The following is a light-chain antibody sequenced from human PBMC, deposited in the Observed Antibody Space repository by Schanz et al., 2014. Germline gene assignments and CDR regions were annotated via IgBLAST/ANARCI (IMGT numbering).Light chain of an antibody. V-gene: IGLV2-14*02. CDR3: SSYAGSNNLV. CDR2: EGS. CDR1: SSDVGSYNL. J-gene: IGLJ2*01. Sequence: QSALTQPASVSGSPGQSITISCTGTSSDVGSYNLVSWYQQHPGKAPKLMIYEGSKRPSGVPDRFSGSKSDTSASLAITGLQAEDEADYYCSSYAGSNNLVFGGGTKLTVL.